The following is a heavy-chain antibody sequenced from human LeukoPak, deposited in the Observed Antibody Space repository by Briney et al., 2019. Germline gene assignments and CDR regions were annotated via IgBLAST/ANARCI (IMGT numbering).Heavy chain of an antibody. J-gene: IGHJ3*02. CDR3: ARDPRGYSYGTGAFDI. D-gene: IGHD5-18*01. CDR2: IIPIFGTA. Sequence: GASVKVSCKASGGTFSSYAISWVRQAPGQGLEWMGGIIPIFGTANYAQKFQGRVTITADKSTSTAYMELSSLRSEDTAVYYCARDPRGYSYGTGAFDIWGQGTMVTVSS. V-gene: IGHV1-69*06. CDR1: GGTFSSYA.